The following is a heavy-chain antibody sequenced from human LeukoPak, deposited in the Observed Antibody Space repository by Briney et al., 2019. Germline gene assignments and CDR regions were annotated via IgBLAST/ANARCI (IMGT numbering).Heavy chain of an antibody. CDR2: INPSSGDS. V-gene: IGHV1-2*02. J-gene: IGHJ4*02. Sequence: ASVKVSCKASGYTFTGYYMHWVRQAPGQGLECMGWINPSSGDSDFAQKFQGRVTMTRDTSISTAYMELSRLTSDDTAVYYCARSDGDPKPPFDYWGQGTLVTVSS. CDR1: GYTFTGYY. CDR3: ARSDGDPKPPFDY. D-gene: IGHD4-17*01.